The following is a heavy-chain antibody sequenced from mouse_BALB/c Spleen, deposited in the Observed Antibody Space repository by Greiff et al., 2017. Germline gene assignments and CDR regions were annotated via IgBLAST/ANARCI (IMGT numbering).Heavy chain of an antibody. Sequence: DVKLVESGGGLVKPGGSLKLSCAASGFTFSSYAMSWVRQSPEKRLEWVAEISSGGSYTYYPDTVTGRFTISRDNAKNTLYLEMSSLRSEDTAMYYCARTYGNNYFDYWGQGTTLTVSS. CDR3: ARTYGNNYFDY. CDR2: ISSGGSYT. D-gene: IGHD2-1*01. J-gene: IGHJ2*01. V-gene: IGHV5-9-4*01. CDR1: GFTFSSYA.